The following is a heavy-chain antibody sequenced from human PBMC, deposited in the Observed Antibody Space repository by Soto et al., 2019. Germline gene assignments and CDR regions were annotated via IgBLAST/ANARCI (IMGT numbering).Heavy chain of an antibody. V-gene: IGHV4-30-4*01. CDR1: GSSISSGDYY. D-gene: IGHD5-18*01. CDR2: IYYSGST. CDR3: ARDRGYGYFDY. J-gene: IGHJ4*02. Sequence: PSETLSLTCTVSGSSISSGDYYWSWIRQPPGKGPEWIGYIYYSGSTYYNPSLKSRVTISVDTSKNQFSLKLSSVTAADTAVYYCARDRGYGYFDYWGQGTLVTVSS.